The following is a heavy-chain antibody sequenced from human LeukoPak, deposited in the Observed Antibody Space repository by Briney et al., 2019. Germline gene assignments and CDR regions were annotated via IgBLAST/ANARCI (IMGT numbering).Heavy chain of an antibody. V-gene: IGHV4-59*08. CDR1: GGSISIYY. CDR3: ARSRTNRDVYNFYY. J-gene: IGHJ4*02. D-gene: IGHD5-24*01. CDR2: IYYSGTT. Sequence: SDTLSLTCTVAGGSISIYYWSWIRQPPGKGLEWIGYIYYSGTTNYNPSLKSLVTISTDSSKNQFSLNLTSVTAADTAVYYCARSRTNRDVYNFYYWGQGTLVTVSS.